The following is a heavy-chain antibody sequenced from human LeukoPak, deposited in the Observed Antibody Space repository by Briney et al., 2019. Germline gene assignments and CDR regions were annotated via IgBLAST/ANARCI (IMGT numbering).Heavy chain of an antibody. D-gene: IGHD3-16*02. CDR2: IYTSGST. CDR1: GGSISSGSYY. V-gene: IGHV4-61*02. Sequence: SQTLSLTCTVSGGSISSGSYYWSWIRQPAGKGLEWIGRIYTSGSTNYNPSLKSRVTISVDTSKNQFSLNLRSVTAADTAVYFCARARAFVWGSYRYIPYYFDPWGQGTLVTVSS. J-gene: IGHJ5*02. CDR3: ARARAFVWGSYRYIPYYFDP.